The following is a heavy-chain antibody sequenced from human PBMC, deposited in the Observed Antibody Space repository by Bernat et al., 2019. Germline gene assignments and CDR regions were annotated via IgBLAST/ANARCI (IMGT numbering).Heavy chain of an antibody. J-gene: IGHJ4*02. CDR2: IYSSGST. D-gene: IGHD3-9*01. CDR1: GGSISSSSYY. V-gene: IGHV4-39*01. CDR3: ATDILTGYD. Sequence: QLQLQESGPGLVKPSETLSLTCSVSGGSISSSSYYWGWIRQPPGKGLEWIGSIYSSGSTYYNSSLKSRVRISVDTSKNEFSLKLSSVTAADTAVYYCATDILTGYDWGQGTLVTVSS.